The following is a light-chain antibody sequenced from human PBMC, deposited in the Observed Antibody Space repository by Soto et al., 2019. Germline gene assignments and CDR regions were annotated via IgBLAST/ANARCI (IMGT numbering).Light chain of an antibody. V-gene: IGKV3-11*01. Sequence: EIVLTQSPATLSLSPGERATLSCRASQSVTSFLAWYQQKPGQAPRLLIYDASNRATGIPARFSGSGSGTDFTLTISSLEPEDFAVYYCQQPWGTFGGGTKVDIK. J-gene: IGKJ4*01. CDR2: DAS. CDR1: QSVTSF. CDR3: QQPWGT.